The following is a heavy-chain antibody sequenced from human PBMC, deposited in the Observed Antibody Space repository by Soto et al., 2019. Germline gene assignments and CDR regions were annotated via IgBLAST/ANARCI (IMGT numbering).Heavy chain of an antibody. CDR3: TTDRRYYDSSGYLYYFDY. D-gene: IGHD3-22*01. V-gene: IGHV3-15*01. CDR1: GFTFSNAW. CDR2: IKSKTDGGTT. Sequence: GGSLRLSCAASGFTFSNAWMSWVRQAPGKGLEWVGRIKSKTDGGTTDYAAPVKGRFTISRDDSKNTLYLQMNSLKTEDTAVYYCTTDRRYYDSSGYLYYFDYWGQGTLVTVSS. J-gene: IGHJ4*02.